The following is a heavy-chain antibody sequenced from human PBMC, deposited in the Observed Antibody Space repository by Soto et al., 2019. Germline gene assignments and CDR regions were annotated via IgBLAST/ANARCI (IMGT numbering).Heavy chain of an antibody. CDR3: AKGAGIAVARGRGYNWFDP. J-gene: IGHJ5*02. Sequence: GGSLRLSCAASGFTFSSYAMSWVRQAPGKGLEWVSAISGSGGSTYYADSVKGRFTISRDNSKNTLYLQMNSLRAEDTAVYYCAKGAGIAVARGRGYNWFDPWGQGTLVTVSS. D-gene: IGHD6-19*01. V-gene: IGHV3-23*01. CDR2: ISGSGGST. CDR1: GFTFSSYA.